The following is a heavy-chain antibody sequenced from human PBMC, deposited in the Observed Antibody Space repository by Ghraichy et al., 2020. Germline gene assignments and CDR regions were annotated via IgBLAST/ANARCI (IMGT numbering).Heavy chain of an antibody. CDR1: GYTFTSYD. CDR2: MNPNSGNT. Sequence: ASVKVSCKASGYTFTSYDINWVRQATGQGLEWMGWMNPNSGNTGYAQKFQGRVTMTRNTSISTAYMELSSLRSEDTAVYYCARGGVVGGLTPLFYYYGMDVWGQGTTVTVSS. J-gene: IGHJ6*02. V-gene: IGHV1-8*01. D-gene: IGHD2-15*01. CDR3: ARGGVVGGLTPLFYYYGMDV.